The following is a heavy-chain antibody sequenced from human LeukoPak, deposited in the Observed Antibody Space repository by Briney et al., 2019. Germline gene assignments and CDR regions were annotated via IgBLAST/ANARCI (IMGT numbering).Heavy chain of an antibody. Sequence: ASLKVSCKVAGYPFTAGAFSWVRQAPGQGIEWMGGINPNIDDKHSAPKFRGRLILTTDTSTSTAYMDLRSLTSDDTAIYFCVRDERRLAAATEHYFAYWGQGTLVTVSS. D-gene: IGHD2-15*01. J-gene: IGHJ4*02. CDR1: GYPFTAGA. CDR3: VRDERRLAAATEHYFAY. V-gene: IGHV1-18*01. CDR2: INPNIDDK.